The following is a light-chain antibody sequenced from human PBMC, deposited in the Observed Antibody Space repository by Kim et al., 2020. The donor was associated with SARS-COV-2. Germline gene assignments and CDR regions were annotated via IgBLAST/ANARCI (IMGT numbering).Light chain of an antibody. Sequence: DIVMTQSPDSLAVSLGERATINCKSSQSVLYSSNNKNYLAWFQQKPGQPPKLLIYWASTRESRVPDRFSGSGSGTDFTRTISSLQAEDVAVYYCQQFYTTPITFGQGTRLEIK. CDR1: QSVLYSSNNKNY. V-gene: IGKV4-1*01. CDR3: QQFYTTPIT. CDR2: WAS. J-gene: IGKJ5*01.